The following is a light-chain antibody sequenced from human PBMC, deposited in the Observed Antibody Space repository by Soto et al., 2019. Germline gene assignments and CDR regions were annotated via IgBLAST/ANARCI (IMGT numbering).Light chain of an antibody. Sequence: LTQPPSVSVAPGQTAKITCGGDKIGSKIVHWYKQRPGQAPVAVVYDDSDRPSGIPERFSGSNSGNTATLTISRVEAGDEADYYCQVWDSSSDHYVFGTGTKVTVL. CDR2: DDS. CDR1: KIGSKI. CDR3: QVWDSSSDHYV. V-gene: IGLV3-21*02. J-gene: IGLJ1*01.